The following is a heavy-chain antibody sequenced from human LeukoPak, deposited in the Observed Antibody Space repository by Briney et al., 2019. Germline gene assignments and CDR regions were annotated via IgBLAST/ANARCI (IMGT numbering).Heavy chain of an antibody. CDR1: GGSVNNFY. V-gene: IGHV4-59*02. Sequence: SETLSLTCTVSGGSVNNFYWSWIRQPPGGGLEYIGYIYYSGSTNYNPSLKSRVTISVDTSKNQFSLELNSVTASDTAVYFCARLTRLTLIRGVTGYHSLDVWGKGTKVTVTS. J-gene: IGHJ6*04. D-gene: IGHD3-10*01. CDR2: IYYSGST. CDR3: ARLTRLTLIRGVTGYHSLDV.